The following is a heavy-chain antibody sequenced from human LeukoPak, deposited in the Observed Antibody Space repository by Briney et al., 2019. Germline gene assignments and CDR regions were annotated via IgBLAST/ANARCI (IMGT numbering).Heavy chain of an antibody. V-gene: IGHV4-39*01. D-gene: IGHD3-10*01. CDR1: GGSISSSSYY. J-gene: IGHJ6*02. CDR2: IYYSGST. Sequence: SETLSLTCTVSGGSISSSSYYWGWIRQPPGKGLEWIGSIYYSGSTYYNPSLKSRVTISVDTSKNQFSLKLSSVTAADTAVYYCARQVYGSGGIYYYYYYGMDVWGQGTTVTVSS. CDR3: ARQVYGSGGIYYYYYYGMDV.